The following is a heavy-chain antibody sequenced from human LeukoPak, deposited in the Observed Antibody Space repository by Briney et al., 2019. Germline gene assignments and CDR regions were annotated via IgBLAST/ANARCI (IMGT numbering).Heavy chain of an antibody. CDR2: INPNSGGT. CDR1: GYTFTGYY. V-gene: IGHV1-2*04. Sequence: GASVKVSCKASGYTFTGYYMHWVRQAPGQGLEWMGWINPNSGGTNYAQKFQGWVTMTRDTSISTAYMELSRLRSDDTAVYYCARGAYSSGWYWWWFDPWGQGTLVTVSS. D-gene: IGHD6-19*01. CDR3: ARGAYSSGWYWWWFDP. J-gene: IGHJ5*02.